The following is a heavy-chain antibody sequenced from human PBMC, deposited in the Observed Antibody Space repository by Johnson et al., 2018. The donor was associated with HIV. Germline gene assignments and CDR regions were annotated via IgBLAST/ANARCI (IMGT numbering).Heavy chain of an antibody. J-gene: IGHJ3*02. V-gene: IGHV3-64*01. CDR3: ARDSTPLGGYYVAYAFDI. D-gene: IGHD4-17*01. Sequence: VQLVESGGGVVQPGRSLRLSCAASGFTFSSYAMHWVRQAPGKGLEYVSAISSNGGSTYYANSVKGRFTISRDNSRNTLYLQMNSLRAEDTALYYFARDSTPLGGYYVAYAFDIWGQGTKVTVSS. CDR1: GFTFSSYA. CDR2: ISSNGGST.